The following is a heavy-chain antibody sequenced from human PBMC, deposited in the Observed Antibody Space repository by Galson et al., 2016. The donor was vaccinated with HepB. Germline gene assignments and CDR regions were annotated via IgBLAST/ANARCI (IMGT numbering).Heavy chain of an antibody. J-gene: IGHJ4*02. D-gene: IGHD2/OR15-2a*01. CDR2: ISYEGTKK. CDR3: STSNCKSNSAGFDY. Sequence: SLRLSCAASGFDFSTYAIHWVRQTPGKGLEWVTVISYEGTKKYYADSVKGRFTISRDNSKNTVYLQMNSLRTVDTAVYYCSTSNCKSNSAGFDYWGQGTLVTVSS. CDR1: GFDFSTYA. V-gene: IGHV3-30*03.